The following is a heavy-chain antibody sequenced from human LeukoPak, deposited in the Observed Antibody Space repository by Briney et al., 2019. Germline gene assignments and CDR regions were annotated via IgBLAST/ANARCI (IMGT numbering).Heavy chain of an antibody. D-gene: IGHD2-2*02. V-gene: IGHV3-7*03. J-gene: IGHJ4*02. CDR3: AKDIVVVPAAIRDPIDY. Sequence: PGGSLRLSCEGSGFTFSNYWMGWVRQAPGKGLQWVANIKTDGSEKYYVDSVKGRFTISRDNSKNTLYLQMNSLRAEDTAVYYCAKDIVVVPAAIRDPIDYWGQGTLVTVSS. CDR1: GFTFSNYW. CDR2: IKTDGSEK.